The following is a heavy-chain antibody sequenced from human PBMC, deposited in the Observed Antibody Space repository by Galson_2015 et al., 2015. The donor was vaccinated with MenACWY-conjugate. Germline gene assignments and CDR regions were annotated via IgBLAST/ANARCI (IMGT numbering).Heavy chain of an antibody. CDR2: ISDSCAAK. Sequence: SPRLCCTVSGFTFRQYGMSWVRQAAGKGLERVEIISDSCAAKHYIDYVKGMFTISRDNSKNSLYLQMSRLRAEDTALYYCAKDVYMDVWGKGTTVSVSS. V-gene: IGHV3-23*01. CDR1: GFTFRQYG. CDR3: AKDVYMDV. J-gene: IGHJ6*03.